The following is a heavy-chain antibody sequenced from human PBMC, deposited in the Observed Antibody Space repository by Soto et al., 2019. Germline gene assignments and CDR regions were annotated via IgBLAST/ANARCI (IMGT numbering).Heavy chain of an antibody. D-gene: IGHD4-17*01. Sequence: QVQLQQWGAGLLKPSKTLSLTCAVYGGSFSGYYWSWIRQPPGKGLEWIGEINHSGSTNYNPSLKSRVTISVDTSKNQFSLKLSSVTAADTAVYYCARLRWTRAFDIWGQGTMVTVSS. CDR3: ARLRWTRAFDI. CDR2: INHSGST. J-gene: IGHJ3*02. V-gene: IGHV4-34*01. CDR1: GGSFSGYY.